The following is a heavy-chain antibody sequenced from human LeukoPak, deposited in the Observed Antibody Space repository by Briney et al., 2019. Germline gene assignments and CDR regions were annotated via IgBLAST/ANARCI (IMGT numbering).Heavy chain of an antibody. CDR3: ARDKGSWSGSPYYYYGMDV. CDR2: IIPILGIA. Sequence: SVKVSCKASGGTFSSYTISWVRQAPGQGLEWMGRIIPILGIANYAQKFQGRVTITADKSTSTAYMELSSLRSEDAAVYYCARDKGSWSGSPYYYYGMDVWGQGTTVTVSS. J-gene: IGHJ6*02. CDR1: GGTFSSYT. V-gene: IGHV1-69*04. D-gene: IGHD3-3*01.